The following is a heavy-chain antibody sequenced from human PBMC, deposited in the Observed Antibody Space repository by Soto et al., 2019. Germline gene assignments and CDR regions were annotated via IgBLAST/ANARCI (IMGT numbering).Heavy chain of an antibody. J-gene: IGHJ4*02. Sequence: PSETLSLTCTVSGDSIGSYYWSWLRRTPEKGLGWIGHIFYTGTTKYNPSLSSRVSLSVDTSKRRFSLRLSSMTAADTAVYYCARVYSSNFFDLWGQGAPVTVSS. CDR2: IFYTGTT. CDR3: ARVYSSNFFDL. D-gene: IGHD6-13*01. CDR1: GDSIGSYY. V-gene: IGHV4-59*01.